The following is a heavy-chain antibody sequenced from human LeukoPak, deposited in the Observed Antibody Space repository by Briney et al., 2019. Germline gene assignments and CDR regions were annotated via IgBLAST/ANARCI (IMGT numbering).Heavy chain of an antibody. CDR3: ARAVAYYDSSGYGY. V-gene: IGHV4-4*02. CDR2: IYRSGST. D-gene: IGHD3-22*01. J-gene: IGHJ4*02. CDR1: GGSISSSNW. Sequence: SETLSLTCAVSGGSISSSNWWSWVRQPPGKGLEWIGEIYRSGSTNYNPSLKSRVTISVDKSKNQFSLKLSSVTAADTAVYYCARAVAYYDSSGYGYWGQGTLVTVSS.